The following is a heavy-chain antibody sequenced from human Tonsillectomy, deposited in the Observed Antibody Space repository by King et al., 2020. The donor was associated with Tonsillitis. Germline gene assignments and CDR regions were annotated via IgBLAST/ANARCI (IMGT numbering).Heavy chain of an antibody. Sequence: ITLKESGPSLVKPTQTLTLTCTFSAFSLKTSGVGVAWFRQPPGKALEWLALIYWNDYKRYSPSLKSRLTITKDPSKNQVVPTMTNMYPVDTATYYRAQSNKHDFWSGYYTYYYAMDVWGQGTTVTVSS. CDR3: AQSNKHDFWSGYYTYYYAMDV. J-gene: IGHJ6*02. CDR1: AFSLKTSGVG. V-gene: IGHV2-5*01. D-gene: IGHD3-3*01. CDR2: IYWNDYK.